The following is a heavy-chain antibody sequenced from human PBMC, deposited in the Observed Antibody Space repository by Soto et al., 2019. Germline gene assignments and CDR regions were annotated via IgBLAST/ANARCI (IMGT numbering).Heavy chain of an antibody. V-gene: IGHV6-1*01. D-gene: IGHD5-12*01. Sequence: KQSPTLSLTCAISGDSVSSNSAAWNWIRQSPSRGLEWLGRTYYRSKWYNDYAVSVKSRITINPDTSKNQFSLQLNSVTPEDTAVYYCAREKGGYGQDYYYYYGMDVWGQGTTVTVSS. CDR3: AREKGGYGQDYYYYYGMDV. CDR2: TYYRSKWYN. CDR1: GDSVSSNSAA. J-gene: IGHJ6*02.